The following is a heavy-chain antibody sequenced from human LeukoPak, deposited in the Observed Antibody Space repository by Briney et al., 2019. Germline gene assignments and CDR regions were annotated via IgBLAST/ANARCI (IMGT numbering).Heavy chain of an antibody. J-gene: IGHJ6*02. CDR2: MNPNSGNT. D-gene: IGHD3-10*01. CDR1: GYTFTSYD. Sequence: GASVKVSCKASGYTFTSYDINWVRQATGQGLEWMGWMNPNSGNTGYAQKFQGRVTMTRNTSISTAYMELSSLRSEDTAVYYCARREAMVRGVINPIGAFEIWGQGTTVTVSS. V-gene: IGHV1-8*01. CDR3: ARREAMVRGVINPIGAFEI.